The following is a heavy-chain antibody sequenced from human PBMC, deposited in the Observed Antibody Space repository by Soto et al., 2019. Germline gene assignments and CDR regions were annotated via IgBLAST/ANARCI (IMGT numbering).Heavy chain of an antibody. CDR3: ARSRWGSYRYYYYGMHV. D-gene: IGHD1-26*01. CDR2: IYYSGST. Sequence: PSETLSLTCTVSGGSISSSSYYWGWIRQPPGKGLEWIGSIYYSGSTYYNPSLKSRVTISVDTSKNQFSLKLSSVTAADTAVYYCARSRWGSYRYYYYGMHVWGQGTTVTVSS. J-gene: IGHJ6*02. V-gene: IGHV4-39*01. CDR1: GGSISSSSYY.